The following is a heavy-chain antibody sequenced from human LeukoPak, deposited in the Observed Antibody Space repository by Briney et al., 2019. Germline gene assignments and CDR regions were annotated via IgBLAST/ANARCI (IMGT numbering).Heavy chain of an antibody. J-gene: IGHJ4*02. D-gene: IGHD1-1*01. CDR1: GFTFSNYA. Sequence: GGSLRPSCAASGFTFSNYAMSWVRQAPGKGLEWVSGISASGGSTYYADLVKGRFTISRDNSKSTLYLQVSSLRAEDTAVYYCASRNWPWGYWGQGTLVTVSS. CDR3: ASRNWPWGY. V-gene: IGHV3-23*01. CDR2: ISASGGST.